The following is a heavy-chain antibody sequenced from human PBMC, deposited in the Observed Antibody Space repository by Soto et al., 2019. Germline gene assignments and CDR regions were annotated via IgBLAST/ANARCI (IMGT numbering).Heavy chain of an antibody. J-gene: IGHJ6*04. Sequence: QVQLVESGGGVVQPGRSLRLSCAASGFTFSSYGMHWVRQAPGKGLEWVAVISYDGSNKYYADSVKGRFTISRDNSKXXXXXXXXXLXAEDTAVYYCAKGGSHMDVWGKGTTVTVSS. CDR3: AKGGSHMDV. CDR2: ISYDGSNK. CDR1: GFTFSSYG. D-gene: IGHD3-10*01. V-gene: IGHV3-30*18.